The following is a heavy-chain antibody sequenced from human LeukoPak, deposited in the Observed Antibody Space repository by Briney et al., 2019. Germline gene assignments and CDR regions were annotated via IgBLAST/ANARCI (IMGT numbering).Heavy chain of an antibody. CDR2: INHSGST. CDR3: ARSMIVVVSNFDY. CDR1: GGSFSGYY. V-gene: IGHV4-34*01. J-gene: IGHJ4*02. D-gene: IGHD3-22*01. Sequence: PSETLSLTRAVYGGSFSGYYWSWIRQPPGKGLEWIGEINHSGSTNYNPSLKSRVTISVDTSKNQFSLKLSSVTAADTAVYYCARSMIVVVSNFDYWGQGTLVTVSS.